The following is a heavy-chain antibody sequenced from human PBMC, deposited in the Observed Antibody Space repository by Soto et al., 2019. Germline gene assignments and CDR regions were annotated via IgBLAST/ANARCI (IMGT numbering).Heavy chain of an antibody. CDR1: GTSIASSNYY. Sequence: PSGTRSPPWPLPGTSIASSNYYGCWSRQGTGKGLERIGRIYYGGRPYHNPSLKSRATMSVDTSSNQLSLKLSSVTAADTAVYYGAILFCHRSGEYGVVAWGKGTMCTVS. CDR2: IYYGGRP. V-gene: IGHV4-39*01. J-gene: IGHJ4*02. CDR3: AILFCHRSGEYGVVA. D-gene: IGHD3-22*01.